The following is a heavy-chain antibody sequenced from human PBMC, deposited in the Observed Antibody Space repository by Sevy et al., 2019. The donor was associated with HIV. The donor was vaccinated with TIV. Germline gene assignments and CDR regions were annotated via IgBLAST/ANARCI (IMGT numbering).Heavy chain of an antibody. Sequence: GGSLRLSCAASGFTFSNAWMSWVRQAPGKGLEWVGRIKSKTDGGTTDYAAPVKGRFTISRDDSKNTLYLQMNSLKTEDTAVYYCTTDQSSRWYGAAETYYFDYWGQGTLVTVSS. D-gene: IGHD6-13*01. CDR1: GFTFSNAW. CDR3: TTDQSSRWYGAAETYYFDY. J-gene: IGHJ4*02. V-gene: IGHV3-15*01. CDR2: IKSKTDGGTT.